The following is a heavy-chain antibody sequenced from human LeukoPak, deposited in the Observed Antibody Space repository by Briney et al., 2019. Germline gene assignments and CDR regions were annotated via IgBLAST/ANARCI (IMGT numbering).Heavy chain of an antibody. V-gene: IGHV1-18*01. J-gene: IGHJ4*02. CDR2: ISAYNGNT. CDR3: ARGPTNLYYYDSSGYLFDY. CDR1: GYTFTSYG. D-gene: IGHD3-22*01. Sequence: GASVKVSCKASGYTFTSYGISWVRQAPGQGLEWMGWISAYNGNTNYAQKLQGRVTMTTDTSTSTAYMELRSLRSDDTAVYYCARGPTNLYYYDSSGYLFDYWAREPWSPSPQ.